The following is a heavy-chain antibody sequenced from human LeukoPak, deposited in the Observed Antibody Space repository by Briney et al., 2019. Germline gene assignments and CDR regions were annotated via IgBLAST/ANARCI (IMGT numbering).Heavy chain of an antibody. CDR3: ARRTTESYSDY. D-gene: IGHD1-1*01. Sequence: SETLSLTCTVSGGSISDGTYYWGWIRQPPGKGLEWIGTIHYSGTTYYNRSLKSRVTLPVDTSKNQFSLRLSSVTAADTAVYYCARRTTESYSDYWGQGTLVTVST. V-gene: IGHV4-39*01. J-gene: IGHJ4*02. CDR2: IHYSGTT. CDR1: GGSISDGTYY.